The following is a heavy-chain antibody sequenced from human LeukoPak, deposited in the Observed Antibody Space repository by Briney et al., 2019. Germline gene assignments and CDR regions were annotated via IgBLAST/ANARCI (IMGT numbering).Heavy chain of an antibody. Sequence: GGSLRLSCAASGFTFSSYGMHWVRQAPGKGLEWVAFIRYDGSNKYYADSVKGRFTISRDNSKNTLYLQMNSLRAEDTAVYYCAKAGDYYDSSGHEPMASAYNYYYYYMDVWGKGTTVTISS. CDR2: IRYDGSNK. CDR1: GFTFSSYG. D-gene: IGHD3-22*01. J-gene: IGHJ6*03. V-gene: IGHV3-30*02. CDR3: AKAGDYYDSSGHEPMASAYNYYYYYMDV.